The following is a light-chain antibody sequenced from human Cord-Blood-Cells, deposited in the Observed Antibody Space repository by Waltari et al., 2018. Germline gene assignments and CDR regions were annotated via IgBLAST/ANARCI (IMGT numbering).Light chain of an antibody. J-gene: IGLJ1*01. CDR3: CSYAGSSTYV. CDR1: SSDVGSYNI. V-gene: IGLV2-23*01. Sequence: QSALTLPASVSGSPGQSFPISCTGTSSDVGSYNIVSWYQQHPGKAPKLMIYEGRKRPSGVSNRFSGSKSGNTASLTISGLQAEDEADYYCCSYAGSSTYVCGTGTKVTVL. CDR2: EGR.